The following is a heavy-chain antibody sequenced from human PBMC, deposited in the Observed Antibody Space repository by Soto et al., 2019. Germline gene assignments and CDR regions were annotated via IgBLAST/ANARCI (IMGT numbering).Heavy chain of an antibody. CDR1: GYTSTNYG. J-gene: IGHJ4*02. Sequence: ASVKVSCKASGYTSTNYGMHWVRQAPGQRLEWMGWINAGSGNTKYSQKFQGRITITRDTSASTVYMELSSLRSEDTAVYYCANVIIVNPVPKGFDSWGRGALVTVSS. CDR2: INAGSGNT. V-gene: IGHV1-3*01. CDR3: ANVIIVNPVPKGFDS. D-gene: IGHD3-22*01.